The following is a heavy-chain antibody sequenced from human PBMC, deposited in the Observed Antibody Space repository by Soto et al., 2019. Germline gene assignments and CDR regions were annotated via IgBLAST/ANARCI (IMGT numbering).Heavy chain of an antibody. CDR1: GGSNSSGTYY. Sequence: QVQLQESGPGLVKPSQTLSLTCTVSGGSNSSGTYYWSWIRQHPGKGLEWIGYISYNGFTYYNPSLKSRVIMSVDTSQRQFSLKLTSVTAADTAVYYCARRASSGHWYFDLWGRGTLVTVSS. CDR2: ISYNGFT. J-gene: IGHJ2*01. D-gene: IGHD3-22*01. V-gene: IGHV4-31*02. CDR3: ARRASSGHWYFDL.